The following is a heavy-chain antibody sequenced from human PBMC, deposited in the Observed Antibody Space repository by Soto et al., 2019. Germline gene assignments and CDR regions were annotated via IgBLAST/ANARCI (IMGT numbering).Heavy chain of an antibody. J-gene: IGHJ4*02. D-gene: IGHD2-8*01. CDR1: GYSISSGYY. CDR2: IYHSGST. Sequence: SETLSLTCAVSGYSISSGYYWGWIRQPPGKGLEWIGSIYHSGSTYYNPSLKSRVTISVDTSKNQFSLKLTSVTAADTAVYYCARDDLYQWSFDYWGQGTLVTVSS. CDR3: ARDDLYQWSFDY. V-gene: IGHV4-38-2*02.